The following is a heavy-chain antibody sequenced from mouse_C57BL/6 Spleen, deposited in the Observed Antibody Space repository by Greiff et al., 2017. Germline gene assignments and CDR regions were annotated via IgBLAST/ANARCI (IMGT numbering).Heavy chain of an antibody. V-gene: IGHV1-53*01. CDR3: AREGTLYYGNSAWFAY. J-gene: IGHJ3*01. CDR1: GYTFTSYW. Sequence: VQLQQSGTELVKPGASVKLSCKASGYTFTSYWMHWVKQRPGQGLEWIGNINPSNGGTNYNEKFKSKATLTVDKSSSTAYMQLSSLTSEDSAVYYCAREGTLYYGNSAWFAYWGQGTLVTVSA. D-gene: IGHD2-1*01. CDR2: INPSNGGT.